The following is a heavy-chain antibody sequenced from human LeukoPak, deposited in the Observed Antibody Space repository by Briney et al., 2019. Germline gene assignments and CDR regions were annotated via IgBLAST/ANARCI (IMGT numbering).Heavy chain of an antibody. CDR1: GNTFTSYY. D-gene: IGHD1-14*01. J-gene: IGHJ6*03. Sequence: ASVKVSCKASGNTFTSYYMHWVRQAPGQGLEWMGIINPSGGSTGYAQKFQGRVTMTRDTSTSTVYMELSSLRSDDTAVYYCARSSGRSPNRDYMDVRGKGTTVTISS. CDR3: ARSSGRSPNRDYMDV. V-gene: IGHV1-46*01. CDR2: INPSGGST.